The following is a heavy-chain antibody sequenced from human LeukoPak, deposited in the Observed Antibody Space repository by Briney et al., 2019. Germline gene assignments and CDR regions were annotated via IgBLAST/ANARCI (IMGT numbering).Heavy chain of an antibody. CDR3: ARARDDGDAFDI. J-gene: IGHJ3*02. CDR2: ISAYNGNT. CDR1: GYTFTSYD. V-gene: IGHV1-18*01. Sequence: ASVKVSCKASGYTFTSYDISWVRQAPGQGLEWMGWISAYNGNTNYAQKLQGRVTMTTDTSTSTAYMELRSLRSDDTAVYYCARARDDGDAFDIWGQGTMVTVSS. D-gene: IGHD3-16*01.